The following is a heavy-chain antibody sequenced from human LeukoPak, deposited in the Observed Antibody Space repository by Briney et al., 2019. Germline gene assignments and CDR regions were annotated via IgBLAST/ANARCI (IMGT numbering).Heavy chain of an antibody. CDR1: GFTFSSYS. CDR2: ISSSSYI. D-gene: IGHD5-24*01. J-gene: IGHJ3*02. Sequence: GGSLRLSCAASGFTFSSYSMNWVRQAPGKGLEWVSSISSSSYIYYADSVKGRFTISRDNAKNSLYLQMNSLRAEDTAVYYCARDRVATTPTNAFDTWGQGTMVTVSS. V-gene: IGHV3-21*01. CDR3: ARDRVATTPTNAFDT.